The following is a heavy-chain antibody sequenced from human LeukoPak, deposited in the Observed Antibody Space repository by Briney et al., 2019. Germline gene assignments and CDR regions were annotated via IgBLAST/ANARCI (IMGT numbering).Heavy chain of an antibody. D-gene: IGHD2-2*01. CDR3: TRTEYCSPTSCKYASF. V-gene: IGHV3-23*01. Sequence: GGSLRLSCAASGFTFSSYAMSWVRQAPGKGLEWVSAISGSGGSTYYADSVKGRFTISRDNAKNTLYLQMISLRAEDMAVYYCTRTEYCSPTSCKYASFWGQGTMVTVSS. J-gene: IGHJ3*01. CDR2: ISGSGGST. CDR1: GFTFSSYA.